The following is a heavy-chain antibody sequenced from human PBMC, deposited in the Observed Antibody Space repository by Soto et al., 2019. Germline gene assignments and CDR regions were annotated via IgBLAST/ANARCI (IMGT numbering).Heavy chain of an antibody. Sequence: PGESLKISCKGSGYSFTSYWIGWVRQMPGKGLEWMGIIYPGDSDTRYSPSFQGQVTISADKSISTAYLQWSSLKASDTAMYYCARLSCSWDRDHYYYMDFWGKGTTVTVSS. CDR1: GYSFTSYW. CDR3: ARLSCSWDRDHYYYMDF. D-gene: IGHD2-15*01. J-gene: IGHJ6*03. V-gene: IGHV5-51*01. CDR2: IYPGDSDT.